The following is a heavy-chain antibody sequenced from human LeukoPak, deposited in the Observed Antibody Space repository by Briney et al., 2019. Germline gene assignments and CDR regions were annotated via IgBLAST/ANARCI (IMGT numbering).Heavy chain of an antibody. J-gene: IGHJ4*02. D-gene: IGHD5-24*01. CDR3: ARGGDGRDGYYF. Sequence: SETLSLTCTVSGGSVSSGSYYWSWIRQPPGKGLEWIGEINHSGSTNYNPSLKSRVTISVDTSKNQFSLKLSSVTAADTAVYYCARGGDGRDGYYFWGQGTLVTVSS. CDR2: INHSGST. CDR1: GGSVSSGSYY. V-gene: IGHV4-39*07.